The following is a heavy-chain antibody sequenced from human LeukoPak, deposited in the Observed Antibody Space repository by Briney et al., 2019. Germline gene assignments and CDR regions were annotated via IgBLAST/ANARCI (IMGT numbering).Heavy chain of an antibody. Sequence: PGGSLRLSCAASGFIFDDYAMHWVRQAPGKGLEWVSGISWNSGDIGYADSVKGRLTISRDNAKNSLYLQMNSLRSEDTALYYCAKDTGGSYRRGYLDFRGQGTLVTVSS. CDR3: AKDTGGSYRRGYLDF. D-gene: IGHD1-26*01. CDR2: ISWNSGDI. V-gene: IGHV3-9*01. J-gene: IGHJ4*02. CDR1: GFIFDDYA.